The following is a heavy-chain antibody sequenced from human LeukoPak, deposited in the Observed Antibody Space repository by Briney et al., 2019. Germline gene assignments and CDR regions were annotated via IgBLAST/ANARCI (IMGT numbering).Heavy chain of an antibody. CDR1: GFRFSSYW. V-gene: IGHV3-7*01. J-gene: IGHJ4*02. Sequence: PGGSLRLSCAASGFRFSSYWMNWVRQTPGEGLEWLANINTDGSTTNYIDSVRGRFTISRDNAKNLLYLQLNSLRAEDTAVYYCATDRGYLQFDYWGQGTLVTVSS. CDR2: INTDGSTT. CDR3: ATDRGYLQFDY. D-gene: IGHD3-22*01.